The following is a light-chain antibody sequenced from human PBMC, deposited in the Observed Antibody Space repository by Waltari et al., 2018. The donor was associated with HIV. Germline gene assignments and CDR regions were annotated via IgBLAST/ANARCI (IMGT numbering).Light chain of an antibody. CDR3: QQHTSSVT. V-gene: IGKV3D-15*01. CDR1: QSIGNH. J-gene: IGKJ4*01. Sequence: EIVMTQSPATLSVSLGKRATLSCRASQSIGNHLAWYQQKFGQAPSLVMYGTSTKATCVPARFTGSGSGTNFPLTINSLQSDDSGIYFCQQHTSSVTFGGGTKV. CDR2: GTS.